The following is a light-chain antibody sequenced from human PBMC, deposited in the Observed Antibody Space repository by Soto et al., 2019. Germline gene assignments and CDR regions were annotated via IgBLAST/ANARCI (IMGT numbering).Light chain of an antibody. J-gene: IGLJ3*02. V-gene: IGLV1-44*01. CDR3: SAWDDSLNGWV. Sequence: QSALTQPPSASGTPGQRVTISCSGSGSNTGRNTVNWYQQLPGMSPKLLIYSNDQRPSGVPDRFSGSKSATSASLAISGLQSEDEADYYCSAWDDSLNGWVFGGGTKLTVL. CDR2: SND. CDR1: GSNTGRNT.